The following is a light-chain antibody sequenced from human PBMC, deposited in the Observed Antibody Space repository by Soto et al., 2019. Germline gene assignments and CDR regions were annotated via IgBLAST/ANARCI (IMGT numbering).Light chain of an antibody. J-gene: IGKJ4*01. CDR2: AAS. CDR3: QQLNSFPPL. V-gene: IGKV1-9*01. Sequence: IQLTQSPSSLSASVGDRVTITCRASRGISSYLAWYQQKPGKAPKLLIYAASTLRSGVPSRFSGSGSGTDFTLTISSLQPEDFATYYCQQLNSFPPLFVGGTKVEI. CDR1: RGISSY.